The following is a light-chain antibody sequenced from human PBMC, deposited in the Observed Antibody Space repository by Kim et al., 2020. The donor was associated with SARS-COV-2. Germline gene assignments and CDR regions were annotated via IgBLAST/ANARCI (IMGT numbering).Light chain of an antibody. Sequence: VALGQTVRSTCQGDGLRSYYASWYQQKPGQAPIVVIYGKNNRPSGIPDRFSGSSSGNTASLTITGTQAGDEADYYCNSRDSNDNVVFGGGTQLTVL. CDR3: NSRDSNDNVV. CDR2: GKN. J-gene: IGLJ2*01. V-gene: IGLV3-19*01. CDR1: GLRSYY.